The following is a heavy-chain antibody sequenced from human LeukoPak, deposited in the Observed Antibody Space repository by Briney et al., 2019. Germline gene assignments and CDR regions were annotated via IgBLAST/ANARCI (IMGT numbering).Heavy chain of an antibody. J-gene: IGHJ4*02. CDR1: GFTFANYA. CDR3: ARDDKWAFDY. V-gene: IGHV3-69-1*02. Sequence: GGSLRLSCAASGFTFANYAMNWFRHTPGKGLEWLSYISSTNAIYYADSVRGRFTISRDNAKESLYLQMNSLRAEDTAVYYCARDDKWAFDYWGQGTLVTVSS. CDR2: ISSTNAI. D-gene: IGHD1-26*01.